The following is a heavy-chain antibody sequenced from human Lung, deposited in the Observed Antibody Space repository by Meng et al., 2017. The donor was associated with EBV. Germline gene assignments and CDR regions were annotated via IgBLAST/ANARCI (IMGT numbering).Heavy chain of an antibody. D-gene: IGHD2-8*01. CDR1: GYNFIAYY. Sequence: QGHPMSSGAEVKKPGDSVNVSCKASGYNFIAYYLHWVRQAPGQGLEYMGRINPHSGATIYAQRFQGRVTMTRDTSINTAYMELSSLRSDDTAIYYCATLEGPFRGTSGSAPDFWGQGTLVTASS. V-gene: IGHV1-2*06. CDR2: INPHSGAT. CDR3: ATLEGPFRGTSGSAPDF. J-gene: IGHJ4*02.